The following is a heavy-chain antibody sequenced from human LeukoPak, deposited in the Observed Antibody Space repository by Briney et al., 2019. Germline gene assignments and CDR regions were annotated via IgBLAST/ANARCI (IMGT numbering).Heavy chain of an antibody. Sequence: AETLSLTCAVYGGSFSGYYWSWIRQPPGKGLEWIGEINHSGSTNYNPSLKSRVTISVDTSKNQFSLKLSSVTAADTAVYYCARGRYSSGWYRRGCPVDYWGQGTLVTVSS. J-gene: IGHJ4*02. CDR1: GGSFSGYY. V-gene: IGHV4-34*01. CDR2: INHSGST. D-gene: IGHD6-19*01. CDR3: ARGRYSSGWYRRGCPVDY.